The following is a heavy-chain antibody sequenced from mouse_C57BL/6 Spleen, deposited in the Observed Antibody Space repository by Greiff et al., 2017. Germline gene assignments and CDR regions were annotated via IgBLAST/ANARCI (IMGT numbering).Heavy chain of an antibody. CDR2: ISYACST. V-gene: IGHV3-6*01. Sequence: EVQLVESGPGLVKPSQSLSITCSVTGYSITIGYYRNWLRQFPGNKLEWMVYISYACSTNNNPSLTNPIFIIRYPTKHLFFLKLNSVTTEDTATYYCARESQYYDPYALAYWGQGALVTDSS. CDR1: GYSITIGYY. J-gene: IGHJ4*01. D-gene: IGHD2-4*01. CDR3: ARESQYYDPYALAY.